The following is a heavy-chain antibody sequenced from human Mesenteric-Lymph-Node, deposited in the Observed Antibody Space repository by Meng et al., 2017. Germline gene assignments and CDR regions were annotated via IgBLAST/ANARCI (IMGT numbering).Heavy chain of an antibody. CDR2: INPNSGGT. J-gene: IGHJ4*02. V-gene: IGHV1-2*06. D-gene: IGHD3-10*01. Sequence: ASVKVSCKASGYTFTGYYMHWVRQAPGQGLEWMGRINPNSGGTNYAQKFQGRVTMTRDTSISTVYMELSSLRSEDTAVYYCARGLLWFGELSYYFDYWGQGTLVTVSS. CDR1: GYTFTGYY. CDR3: ARGLLWFGELSYYFDY.